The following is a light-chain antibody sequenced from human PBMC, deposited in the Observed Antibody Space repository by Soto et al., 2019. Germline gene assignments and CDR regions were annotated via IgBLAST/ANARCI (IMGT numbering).Light chain of an antibody. CDR1: QIITGW. Sequence: DIQMTQSPSTLSASVGDRVTIACRASQIITGWLAWFQQKPGKAPKLLISKASRLESGVPSRFSGSGSGTEFTLSISGLQPDDFATYYCQQYNPYSPWTFGQGTKVDIK. CDR3: QQYNPYSPWT. V-gene: IGKV1-5*03. CDR2: KAS. J-gene: IGKJ1*01.